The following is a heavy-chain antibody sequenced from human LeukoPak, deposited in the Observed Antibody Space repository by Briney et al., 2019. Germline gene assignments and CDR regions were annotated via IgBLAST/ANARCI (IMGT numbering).Heavy chain of an antibody. D-gene: IGHD3-10*01. CDR2: ISQSGRT. CDR1: GGSFNDFY. V-gene: IGHV4-34*01. J-gene: IGHJ4*02. CDR3: ARGHVPRD. Sequence: SETLSLTCAVYGGSFNDFYGSWIRQSPRKGLEWIGEISQSGRTNYNPSLRSRVTISIDTSKNQFSLKLNSVTAADTAVYYCARGHVPRDWGQGNLVIVSS.